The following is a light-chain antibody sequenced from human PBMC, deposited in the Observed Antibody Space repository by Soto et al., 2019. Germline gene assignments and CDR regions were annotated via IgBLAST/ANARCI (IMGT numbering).Light chain of an antibody. CDR3: QQYNGWPIT. V-gene: IGKV3-15*01. CDR1: QSVGNN. Sequence: EIVMKQSPGTLSVCTGERVARSYRASQSVGNNLAWHQQKPGQAPRLLIYGASTRATGFPARFSGSGSGTEFTLTISSLQSEDFAVYYCQQYNGWPITFGQGTRLEIK. J-gene: IGKJ5*01. CDR2: GAS.